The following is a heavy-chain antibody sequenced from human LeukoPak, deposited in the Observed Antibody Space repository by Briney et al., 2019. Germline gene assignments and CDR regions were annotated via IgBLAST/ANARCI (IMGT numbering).Heavy chain of an antibody. J-gene: IGHJ4*02. CDR3: ARRLSTGYYHY. CDR2: IHPDDSDT. V-gene: IGHV5-51*01. Sequence: GESLKISCRGSGYIFSTDWIAWVRQMPGKGLEWVAIIHPDDSDTRYSPSFQGQVTISADKSIGTAYLEWSSLKASDTAMYYCARRLSTGYYHYWGQGTLVTVSS. D-gene: IGHD2-8*02. CDR1: GYIFSTDW.